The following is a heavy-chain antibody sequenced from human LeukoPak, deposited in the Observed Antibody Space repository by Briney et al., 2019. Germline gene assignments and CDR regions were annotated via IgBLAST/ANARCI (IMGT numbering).Heavy chain of an antibody. CDR1: GFTFSSYE. CDR2: ISSSGSTI. Sequence: GGSLRLSCAASGFTFSSYEMNWVRQAPGNGLEWASYISSSGSTIYYADSVKGRFTISRDNAKNSLYLQMNSLRAEDTSVYDCAELGITMIGGVWGKGTTVTISS. D-gene: IGHD3-10*02. CDR3: AELGITMIGGV. J-gene: IGHJ6*04. V-gene: IGHV3-48*03.